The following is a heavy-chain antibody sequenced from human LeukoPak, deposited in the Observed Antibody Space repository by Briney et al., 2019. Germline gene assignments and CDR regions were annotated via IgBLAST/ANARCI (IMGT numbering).Heavy chain of an antibody. CDR3: TRAGYCSDASCYVPDY. Sequence: GGSLRLSCSASGFTFSSYSMNWVRQAPGEGLEWVSYIDSRGTIIYYADSVKGRFTISRDKAKDSLYLQMNSLTDKDTAVYYCTRAGYCSDASCYVPDYWGQGTLVTVSS. CDR1: GFTFSSYS. CDR2: IDSRGTII. D-gene: IGHD2-2*01. V-gene: IGHV3-48*02. J-gene: IGHJ4*02.